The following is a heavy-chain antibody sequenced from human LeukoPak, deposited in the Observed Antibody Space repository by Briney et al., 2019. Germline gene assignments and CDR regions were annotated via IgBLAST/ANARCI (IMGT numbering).Heavy chain of an antibody. J-gene: IGHJ4*02. CDR3: ARTTTVVTRGWYFDY. V-gene: IGHV4-31*03. D-gene: IGHD4-23*01. CDR1: GGSISSGGYY. Sequence: TPSQTLSLSCTVSGGSISSGGYYWSWIRQHPGKGLEWIGYIYYSGSTYYNPSLKSRVTISVDTSKNQFSLKLSSVTAADTAVYYCARTTTVVTRGWYFDYWGQGTLVTVSS. CDR2: IYYSGST.